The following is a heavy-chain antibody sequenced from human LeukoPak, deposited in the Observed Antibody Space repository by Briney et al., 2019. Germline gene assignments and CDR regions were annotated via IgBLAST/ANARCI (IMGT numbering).Heavy chain of an antibody. D-gene: IGHD6-6*01. CDR1: GFTFSSYA. V-gene: IGHV3-30*04. Sequence: GGSLRLSCAASGFTFSSYAMHWVRQAPGKGLEWVAVISYDGSNKYYADSVKGRFTISRDSSKNTLYLQMNSLRAEDTAVYYCARGIAARNWGQGTLVTVSS. CDR3: ARGIAARN. CDR2: ISYDGSNK. J-gene: IGHJ4*02.